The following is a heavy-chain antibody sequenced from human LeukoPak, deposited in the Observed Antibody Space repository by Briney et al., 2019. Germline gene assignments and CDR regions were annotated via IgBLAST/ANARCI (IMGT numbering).Heavy chain of an antibody. CDR2: IYYSGST. J-gene: IGHJ4*02. CDR1: GGSISSYY. Sequence: SETLSLTCTVSGGSISSYYWSWIRQPPGKGLEWIGYIYYSGSTNYNPSLKSRVTISVDTSKNQFSLKLSSVTAADTAVYYCARDRRRYSSSWYWGGVDYWGQGTLVTVSS. D-gene: IGHD6-13*01. V-gene: IGHV4-59*01. CDR3: ARDRRRYSSSWYWGGVDY.